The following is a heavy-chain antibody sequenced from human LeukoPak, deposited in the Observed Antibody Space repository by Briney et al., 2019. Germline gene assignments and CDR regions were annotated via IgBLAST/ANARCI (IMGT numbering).Heavy chain of an antibody. CDR3: ARRRYSRTFDY. CDR2: VYHSGIT. J-gene: IGHJ4*02. D-gene: IGHD6-13*01. CDR1: GGSITNTNYY. Sequence: SETLSLTCTVSGGSITNTNYYWAWIRQPPGEGLEWIGSVYHSGITYYTPSLKSRVSIAVDTSKNHFSLKVTSVTAADTAVYYCARRRYSRTFDYWGQGTLVTVSS. V-gene: IGHV4-39*02.